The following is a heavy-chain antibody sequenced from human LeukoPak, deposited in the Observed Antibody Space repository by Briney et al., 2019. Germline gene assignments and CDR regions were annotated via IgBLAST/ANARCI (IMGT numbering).Heavy chain of an antibody. J-gene: IGHJ4*02. CDR1: GYTFTSYY. CDR2: INPSGGST. V-gene: IGHV1-46*01. D-gene: IGHD2-8*01. Sequence: GASVKVSCKASGYTFTSYYMHWVRQAPGQGLEWMGIINPSGGSTSYAQKFQGRVTMTRVMSTSTVYMELSSLRSEDTAVYYCARKKLNGVSYDYWGQGTLVTVSS. CDR3: ARKKLNGVSYDY.